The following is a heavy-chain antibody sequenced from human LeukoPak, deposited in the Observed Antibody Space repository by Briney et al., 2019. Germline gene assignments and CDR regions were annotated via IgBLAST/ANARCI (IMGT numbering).Heavy chain of an antibody. J-gene: IGHJ4*02. V-gene: IGHV1-69*05. D-gene: IGHD3-22*01. CDR1: GGTFSSYA. CDR2: IIPIFGTA. Sequence: SVKVSCKASGGTFSSYAISWVRQAPGQGLEWMGGIIPIFGTANYAQKFQGRVTITTDESTSTAYMELSSLGSEDTAVYYCAGLSYYYDSSGQYYFDYWGQGTLVTVSS. CDR3: AGLSYYYDSSGQYYFDY.